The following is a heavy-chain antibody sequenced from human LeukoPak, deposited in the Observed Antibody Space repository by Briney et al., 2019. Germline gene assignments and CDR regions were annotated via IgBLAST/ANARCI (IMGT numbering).Heavy chain of an antibody. J-gene: IGHJ4*02. CDR3: ARGSGSNSPRYLKGDF. CDR2: INPNSGGT. D-gene: IGHD2-15*01. CDR1: GYTFTGYY. V-gene: IGHV1-2*02. Sequence: ASVKVSCKASGYTFTGYYMHWVRQAPGQGFEWMGWINPNSGGTNYAQKFQGRVTMTRDTSISTAYMEVTRLRSDDTAIYYCARGSGSNSPRYLKGDFWGQGTLLTVSS.